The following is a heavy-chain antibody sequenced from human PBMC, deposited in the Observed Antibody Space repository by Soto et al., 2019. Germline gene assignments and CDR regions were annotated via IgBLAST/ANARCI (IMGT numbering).Heavy chain of an antibody. J-gene: IGHJ5*01. CDR3: AKDRRAGGNSAFNFDF. Sequence: PGGSLRLSCAASGFKFSTYAMSWVRQALGKGLEWVSLISATGGGTYYADSVKGRFTISRDNSHNTLYLQVHSLTAEDTAVYYCAKDRRAGGNSAFNFDFWGQGAQVTVSS. CDR2: ISATGGGT. CDR1: GFKFSTYA. D-gene: IGHD3-16*01. V-gene: IGHV3-23*01.